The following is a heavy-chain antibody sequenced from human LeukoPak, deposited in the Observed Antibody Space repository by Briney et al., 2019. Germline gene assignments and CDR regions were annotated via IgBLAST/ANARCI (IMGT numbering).Heavy chain of an antibody. Sequence: PSETLSLTCAVSGGSISSSNWWSWVRQPPGKELEWIGEIYHSGSTNYNPSLKSRVTISVDKSKNQFSLKLSSVTAADTAVYYCARGFNYYDSSGYHQGGYFDYWGQGTLVTVSS. CDR1: GGSISSSNW. D-gene: IGHD3-22*01. V-gene: IGHV4-4*02. CDR3: ARGFNYYDSSGYHQGGYFDY. J-gene: IGHJ4*02. CDR2: IYHSGST.